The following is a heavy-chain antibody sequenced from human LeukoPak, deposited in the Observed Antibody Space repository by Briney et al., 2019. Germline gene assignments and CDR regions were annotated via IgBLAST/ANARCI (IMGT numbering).Heavy chain of an antibody. CDR3: ARGVRVRGVIIAYYFDY. V-gene: IGHV1-8*03. Sequence: GASVKVSCKASGYTFTSYDINWVRQATGQGLEWMGWMNPNSGNTGYAQKFQGRVTITRNTSISTAYMELSSLRSEDTAVYYCARGVRVRGVIIAYYFDYWGQGTPVTVSS. CDR1: GYTFTSYD. CDR2: MNPNSGNT. D-gene: IGHD3-10*01. J-gene: IGHJ4*02.